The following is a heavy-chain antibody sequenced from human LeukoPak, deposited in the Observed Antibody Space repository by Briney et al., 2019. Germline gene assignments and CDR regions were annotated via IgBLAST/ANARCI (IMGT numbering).Heavy chain of an antibody. CDR1: GFTFSSYG. Sequence: PVGSLRLSCAASGFTFSSYGFHWVRQAPGKGLEWVAVISYNGNNEYYADSVKGRFTISRGNSKNTLYLQMNSLRTEDTAVYYCAKDSSIAAADYYFDYWGQGALVTVSS. D-gene: IGHD6-13*01. J-gene: IGHJ4*02. CDR3: AKDSSIAAADYYFDY. V-gene: IGHV3-30*18. CDR2: ISYNGNNE.